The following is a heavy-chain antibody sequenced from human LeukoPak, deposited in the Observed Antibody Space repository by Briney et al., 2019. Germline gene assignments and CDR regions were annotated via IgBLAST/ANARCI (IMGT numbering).Heavy chain of an antibody. CDR3: AKCLNYYGSGPNDY. V-gene: IGHV3-23*01. J-gene: IGHJ4*02. CDR2: ISGSGGGT. CDR1: GFTFNTYA. D-gene: IGHD3-10*01. Sequence: GGSLRLSCAASGFTFNTYAMSWVRQAPGKGLEWVSVISGSGGGTHYADSVKGRFTISRDNSKNTLYLQMNSLRAEDTAVYYCAKCLNYYGSGPNDYWGQGTLVTVSS.